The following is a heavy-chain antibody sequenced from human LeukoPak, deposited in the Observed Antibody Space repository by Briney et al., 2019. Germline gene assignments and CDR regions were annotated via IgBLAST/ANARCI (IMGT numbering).Heavy chain of an antibody. CDR2: INLDGSEV. CDR3: ASGRHDFVH. Sequence: GGSLRLSCAASGFAFTTYWMTWVRQAPGKGLEWVANINLDGSEVHYVDSLKDRLTISRDNARNSLSLQMNSLRAEDTAVYYCASGRHDFVHWGHGTLVTVSS. J-gene: IGHJ4*01. D-gene: IGHD3-16*01. V-gene: IGHV3-7*01. CDR1: GFAFTTYW.